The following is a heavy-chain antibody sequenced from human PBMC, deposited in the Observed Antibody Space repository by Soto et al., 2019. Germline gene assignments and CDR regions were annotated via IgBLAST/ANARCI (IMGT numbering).Heavy chain of an antibody. CDR1: GFTFSSYW. CDR2: IKQDGSEE. J-gene: IGHJ6*02. V-gene: IGHV3-7*01. CDR3: ARTYQPLFHYYGLDV. D-gene: IGHD2-2*01. Sequence: GGSLRLSCAASGFTFSSYWMTWVRQAPGKGLEWVANIKQDGSEENYVDSVKGRFTISRDNAKNSLYLQMNSLRAEETAVYYCARTYQPLFHYYGLDVWGQGTTVTVSS.